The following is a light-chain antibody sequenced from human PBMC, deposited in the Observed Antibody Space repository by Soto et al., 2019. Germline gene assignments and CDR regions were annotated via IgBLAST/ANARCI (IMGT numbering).Light chain of an antibody. V-gene: IGLV1-44*01. J-gene: IGLJ2*01. CDR2: SYN. CDR1: SSNIGSNT. CDR3: AAWDDSLNGVV. Sequence: QPVLTQPPSSSGTPGQRVTISCSGSSSNIGSNTVNWDQQLPGTAPKLLICSYNQRPSGVPDRFSGSKSGTSASLAISGLQSEDEADYYCAAWDDSLNGVVFGGGTKLTVL.